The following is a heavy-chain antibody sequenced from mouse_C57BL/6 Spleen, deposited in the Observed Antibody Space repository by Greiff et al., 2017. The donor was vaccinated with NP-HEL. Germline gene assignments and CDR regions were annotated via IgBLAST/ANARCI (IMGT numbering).Heavy chain of an antibody. V-gene: IGHV1-52*01. CDR1: GYTFTSYW. CDR3: AFYYDYSWFAY. D-gene: IGHD2-4*01. Sequence: QVQLQQPGAELVRPESSVKLSCKASGYTFTSYWMHWVKQRPIQGLEWIGNIDPSDSETHYNQKFKGKATLTVDTSSSTAYMQLSSLTSEDSAVYYCAFYYDYSWFAYWGQGTLVTVSA. CDR2: IDPSDSET. J-gene: IGHJ3*01.